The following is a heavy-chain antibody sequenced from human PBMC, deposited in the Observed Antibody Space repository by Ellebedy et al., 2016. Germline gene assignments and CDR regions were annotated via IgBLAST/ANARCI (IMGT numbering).Heavy chain of an antibody. J-gene: IGHJ4*02. D-gene: IGHD2-21*02. Sequence: SETLSLXCTVSGGSISSYYWSWIRQPPGKGLEWIGYIYYSGSTNYNPSLKSRVTISVDTSKNQFSLKLSSVTAADTAVYYCARTGVTYCGGDCYSWDDWGQGTLVTVSS. CDR1: GGSISSYY. CDR2: IYYSGST. CDR3: ARTGVTYCGGDCYSWDD. V-gene: IGHV4-59*12.